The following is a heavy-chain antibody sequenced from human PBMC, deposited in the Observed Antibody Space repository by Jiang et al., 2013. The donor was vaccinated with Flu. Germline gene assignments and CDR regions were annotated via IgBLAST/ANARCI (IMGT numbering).Heavy chain of an antibody. CDR1: GFTFSSYG. CDR3: ATDSSSWYYYGMDV. V-gene: IGHV3-33*01. Sequence: SCAASGFTFSSYGMHWVRQAPGKGLEWVAVIWYDGSNKYYADSVKGRFTISRDNSKNTLYLQMNSLRAEDTAVYYCATDSSSWYYYGMDVWGQGTTVTVSS. J-gene: IGHJ6*02. D-gene: IGHD6-13*01. CDR2: IWYDGSNK.